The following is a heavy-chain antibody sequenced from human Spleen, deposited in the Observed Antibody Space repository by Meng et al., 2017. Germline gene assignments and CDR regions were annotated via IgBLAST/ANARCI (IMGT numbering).Heavy chain of an antibody. CDR1: VGSISSSNW. CDR2: IYHSGST. CDR3: ARVSLQATIAAAGVVWFDP. D-gene: IGHD6-13*01. V-gene: IGHV4-4*02. Sequence: QVQLQESGPGLVKPSGSLSRSCAVSVGSISSSNWWSWVRQPPGKGLEWIGEIYHSGSTNYNPSLKSRVTISVDKSKNQFSLKLSSVTAADTAVYYCARVSLQATIAAAGVVWFDPWGQGTLVTVSS. J-gene: IGHJ5*02.